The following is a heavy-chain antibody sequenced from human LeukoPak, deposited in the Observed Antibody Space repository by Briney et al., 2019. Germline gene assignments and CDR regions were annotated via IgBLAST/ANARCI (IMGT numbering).Heavy chain of an antibody. CDR1: GGSISSYY. V-gene: IGHV4-59*08. CDR3: ARLGDIVVVPAANWFDP. CDR2: IYYSGST. J-gene: IGHJ5*02. D-gene: IGHD2-2*01. Sequence: ASETLSLTCTVSGGSISSYYWSWIRQSPGKGLERIGYIYYSGSTNYNPSLKSRVTISVDTSKNQFSLKLSSVTAADTAVYYCARLGDIVVVPAANWFDPWGQGTLVTVSS.